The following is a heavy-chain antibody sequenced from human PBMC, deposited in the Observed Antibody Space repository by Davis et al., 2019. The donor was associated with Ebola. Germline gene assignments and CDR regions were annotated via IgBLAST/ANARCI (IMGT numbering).Heavy chain of an antibody. J-gene: IGHJ6*02. V-gene: IGHV3-30-3*01. Sequence: PGGSLRLSCAASGFTFSSYAMHWVRQAPGKGLEWVAVISYDGSNKYYADSVKGRFTISRDNSKNTLYLQMNSLRAEDTAVYYCARGEGGYYYYGMDVWGQGTTVTVSS. CDR1: GFTFSSYA. CDR2: ISYDGSNK. D-gene: IGHD3-16*01. CDR3: ARGEGGYYYYGMDV.